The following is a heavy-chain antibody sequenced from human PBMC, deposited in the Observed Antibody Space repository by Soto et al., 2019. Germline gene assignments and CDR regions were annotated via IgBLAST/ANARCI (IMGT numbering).Heavy chain of an antibody. CDR2: IISIFGTA. CDR1: GGTFSSYA. D-gene: IGHD6-13*01. CDR3: ATYSSPSHYYYYGMDV. J-gene: IGHJ6*02. V-gene: IGHV1-69*01. Sequence: QVQLVQSGAEVKKPGSSVKVSCKASGGTFSSYAISWVRQAPGQGLEWMGGIISIFGTANYAQKLQGRVTITADDSTSTAYMELRSVTSEDTAVYYCATYSSPSHYYYYGMDVWGQGTTVTFSS.